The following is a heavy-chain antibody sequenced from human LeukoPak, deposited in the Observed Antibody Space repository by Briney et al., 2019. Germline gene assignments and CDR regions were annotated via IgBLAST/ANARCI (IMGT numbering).Heavy chain of an antibody. D-gene: IGHD1-1*01. J-gene: IGHJ5*02. Sequence: ASVKVSCKASGGTFSSCAISWVRQAPGQGLEWMGGIIPIFGTANYAQKFQGRVTITADESTNTAYMELSSLRSEDTAVYYCAREPRTYNWFDPWGQGTLVTVSS. V-gene: IGHV1-69*13. CDR1: GGTFSSCA. CDR3: AREPRTYNWFDP. CDR2: IIPIFGTA.